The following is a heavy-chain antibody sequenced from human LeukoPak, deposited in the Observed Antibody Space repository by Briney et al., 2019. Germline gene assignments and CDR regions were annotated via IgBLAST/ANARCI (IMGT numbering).Heavy chain of an antibody. CDR3: AKEVYCCRDCYNPGYGVDG. J-gene: IGHJ6*02. CDR2: ISGSGGRT. V-gene: IGHV3-23*01. Sequence: PGGSLRLSCAASRFTFSSYAMSWVRQAPGKGLEWVSAISGSGGRTYYADSVKGRFTISRDNSKNTPSLQMNSLRDEDTATYYCAKEVYCCRDCYNPGYGVDGWGQGTTVTVSS. D-gene: IGHD2-21*02. CDR1: RFTFSSYA.